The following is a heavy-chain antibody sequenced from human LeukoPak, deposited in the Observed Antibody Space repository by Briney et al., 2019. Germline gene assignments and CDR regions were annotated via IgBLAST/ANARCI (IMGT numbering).Heavy chain of an antibody. J-gene: IGHJ6*02. CDR1: GYSFTSYW. CDR3: ARRVKGYPYSMDV. V-gene: IGHV5-51*01. CDR2: IYPGDSDT. Sequence: GESLKISCQGSGYSFTSYWIGWVRQMPGKGLEWMGIIYPGDSDTRYSPSFQGQVTISADKSISTAYLQWSSLKASDTAIYYCARRVKGYPYSMDVWGQGTTVTVSS. D-gene: IGHD3-16*02.